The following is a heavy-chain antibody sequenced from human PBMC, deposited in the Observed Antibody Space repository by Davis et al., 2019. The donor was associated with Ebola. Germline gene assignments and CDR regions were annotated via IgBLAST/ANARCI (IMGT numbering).Heavy chain of an antibody. D-gene: IGHD5-12*01. CDR3: ARRRDSGYDYGADY. J-gene: IGHJ4*02. V-gene: IGHV4-34*12. CDR2: VIDSGIT. CDR1: GGSFSGYY. Sequence: GSLRLSCAVYGGSFSGYYWSWVRKSPGKGLEWIGEVIDSGITNYNPSLKSRVSVSVDRSKNQFSLQLNSVTAADTAVYYCARRRDSGYDYGADYWGQGTLVTVSS.